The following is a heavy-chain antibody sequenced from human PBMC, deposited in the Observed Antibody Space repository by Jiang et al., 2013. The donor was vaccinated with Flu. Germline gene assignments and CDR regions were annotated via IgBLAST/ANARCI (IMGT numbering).Heavy chain of an antibody. CDR2: IYFNGST. CDR3: ARALHPTVTREGLYYYYPMDV. Sequence: GLVKPSETLSLTCAVSGASFSSFYWIWIRQPAGKGLEWIGRIYFNGSTNYNPSLKSRVTMSVDTSKKHFSLKVTSVTAADTAVYYCARALHPTVTREGLYYYYPMDVWGQGTTVTVSS. CDR1: GASFSSFY. V-gene: IGHV4-4*07. D-gene: IGHD4-17*01. J-gene: IGHJ6*02.